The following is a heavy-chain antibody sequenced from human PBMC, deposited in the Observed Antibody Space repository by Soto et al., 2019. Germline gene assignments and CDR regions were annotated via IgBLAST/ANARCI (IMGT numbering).Heavy chain of an antibody. Sequence: QVQLVESGGGVVQPGRSLRLSCAASGFTFSSYGMHWVRQAPGKGLEWVAVISYDGSNKYYADSVKGRFTISRDNSKNTLYLQMNSLRAEDTAVYYCAKDEAGRGVTMIVVVPFGYWGQGTLVTVSS. D-gene: IGHD3-22*01. CDR2: ISYDGSNK. V-gene: IGHV3-30*18. CDR1: GFTFSSYG. J-gene: IGHJ4*02. CDR3: AKDEAGRGVTMIVVVPFGY.